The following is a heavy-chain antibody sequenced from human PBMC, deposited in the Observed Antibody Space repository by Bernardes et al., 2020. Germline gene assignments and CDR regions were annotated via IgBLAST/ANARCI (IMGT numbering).Heavy chain of an antibody. CDR2: IIPIFGTA. CDR3: ARVGYVGATTEGNDY. CDR1: GGTFSSYA. Sequence: SVKVSCKASGGTFSSYAISWVRQAPGQGLEWMGGIIPIFGTANYAQKFQGRVTITADKSTSTAYMELSSLRSEDTAVYYCARVGYVGATTEGNDYWGQGTLVTVSS. V-gene: IGHV1-69*06. J-gene: IGHJ4*02. D-gene: IGHD1-26*01.